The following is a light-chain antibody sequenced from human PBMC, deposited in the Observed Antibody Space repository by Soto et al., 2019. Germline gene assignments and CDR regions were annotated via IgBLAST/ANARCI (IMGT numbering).Light chain of an antibody. V-gene: IGKV1-6*01. CDR3: LLDFGYFWA. CDR2: AAS. J-gene: IGKJ1*01. Sequence: AIQLTQSPSSLSASVGDRVTITCRASQAIRSALGWYQQKPGKGPKLLIYAASTLQSGVPSRFSGSRFGTDFTLTISRLQPEDFATYYCLLDFGYFWAFGQGTKVDIK. CDR1: QAIRSA.